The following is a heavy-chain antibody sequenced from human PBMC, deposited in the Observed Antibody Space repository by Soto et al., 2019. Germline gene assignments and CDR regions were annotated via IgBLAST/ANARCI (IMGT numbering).Heavy chain of an antibody. V-gene: IGHV4-59*01. J-gene: IGHJ6*02. CDR3: ARDLWGYCGTDCYPLDV. Sequence: SETLSLTWTVSGGSLSSYYWSWIRQPPGKGLEWIGYIYYSGSTNYNPSLKSRVTISVDTSKNQFSLKLNSVTAADTAVYYCARDLWGYCGTDCYPLDVWGQGTTVTVSS. D-gene: IGHD2-21*02. CDR2: IYYSGST. CDR1: GGSLSSYY.